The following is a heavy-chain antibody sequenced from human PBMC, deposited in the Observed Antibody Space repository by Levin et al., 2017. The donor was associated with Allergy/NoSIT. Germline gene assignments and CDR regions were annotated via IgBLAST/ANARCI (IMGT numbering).Heavy chain of an antibody. V-gene: IGHV1-46*01. Sequence: RGESLKISCKASGYTFTSYYMHWVRQAPGQGLEWMGIINPSGGSTTYAQKFQGRVTMTRDTSTSTVYMELSSLRSEDTAVYYCAREGQGTMVRGVSYHWGQGTLVTVSS. CDR1: GYTFTSYY. CDR2: INPSGGST. D-gene: IGHD3-10*01. J-gene: IGHJ5*02. CDR3: AREGQGTMVRGVSYH.